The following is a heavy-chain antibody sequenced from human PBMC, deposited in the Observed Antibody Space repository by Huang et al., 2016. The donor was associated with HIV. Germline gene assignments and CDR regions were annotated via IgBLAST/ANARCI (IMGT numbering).Heavy chain of an antibody. Sequence: EVLLLESGGGLVQPGGSPRLSCVASGFTFRSYAMSWVRQAPGKGLEWVSGITDGINNRYYAHSVKGRFAVSRDDSTNTLYLQMNSLRAEDTAVYYCAKDADTSGYDVLGPFGSWGQGTLVTVSS. J-gene: IGHJ4*02. D-gene: IGHD3-3*01. CDR1: GFTFRSYA. CDR3: AKDADTSGYDVLGPFGS. V-gene: IGHV3-23*01. CDR2: ITDGINNR.